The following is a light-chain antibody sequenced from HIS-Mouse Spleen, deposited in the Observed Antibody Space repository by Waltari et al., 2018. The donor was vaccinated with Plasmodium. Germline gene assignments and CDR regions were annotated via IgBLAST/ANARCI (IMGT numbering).Light chain of an antibody. CDR3: SSYAGSNNLI. V-gene: IGLV2-8*01. Sequence: QSALTQPPSASGSPGQSVTISCTGTSSDVGGYNYVSWYQQHPGKAPKLMIYEVSKRPSGVPERGSGSKSGNTASLTVSGLQAEDEADYYCSSYAGSNNLIFGGGTKLTVL. CDR1: SSDVGGYNY. CDR2: EVS. J-gene: IGLJ2*01.